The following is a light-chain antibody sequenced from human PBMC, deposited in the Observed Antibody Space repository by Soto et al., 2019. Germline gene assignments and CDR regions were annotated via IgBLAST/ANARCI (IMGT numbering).Light chain of an antibody. CDR1: QSLLHSNGYNY. CDR2: PAS. Sequence: DMVMPQSPVSRPGTHGEQASISCGSSQSLLHSNGYNYLDWYLQQPGQPPQLLIYPASYRASGLHDRFSRSGSGTDFTLKIRRVDADEVGVYYCMQALQTRPVGLVTKGAI. J-gene: IGKJ1*01. CDR3: MQALQTRP. V-gene: IGKV2-28*01.